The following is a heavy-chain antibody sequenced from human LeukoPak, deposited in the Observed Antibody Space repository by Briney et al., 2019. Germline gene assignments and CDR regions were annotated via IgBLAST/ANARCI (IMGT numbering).Heavy chain of an antibody. CDR1: GYSFTTDD. J-gene: IGHJ4*02. CDR3: ARVFGQWLAVD. Sequence: GASVKVSCKASGYSFTTDDINWVRQASGRGLEWMGFINPGSGKTRYPRKFQGRVTMTRDTSINTVYMELSSLRSEDTATYYCARVFGQWLAVDWGQGTPVIVSS. V-gene: IGHV1-8*01. D-gene: IGHD6-19*01. CDR2: INPGSGKT.